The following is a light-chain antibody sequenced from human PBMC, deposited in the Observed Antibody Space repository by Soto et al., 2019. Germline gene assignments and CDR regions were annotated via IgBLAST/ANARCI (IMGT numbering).Light chain of an antibody. Sequence: EIVLTQSPGTLSLSPGERATLSCRASLSVSSTYLAWYQQKPGQAPRLLIYGASSRATGIPDRFSGSGSGTDFTLTISRLEPEDFAVYYCQQYGSSPRTFGQGTKVEFK. CDR1: LSVSSTY. V-gene: IGKV3-20*01. CDR3: QQYGSSPRT. CDR2: GAS. J-gene: IGKJ1*01.